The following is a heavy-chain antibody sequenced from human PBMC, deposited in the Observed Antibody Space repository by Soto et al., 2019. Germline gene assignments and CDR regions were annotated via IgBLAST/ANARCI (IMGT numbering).Heavy chain of an antibody. CDR1: GFTFSGSA. D-gene: IGHD2-15*01. CDR3: TSPGLLLHREDAFDI. CDR2: IRSKGNTDAT. V-gene: IGHV3-73*01. Sequence: GGSLRLSCAASGFTFSGSAVHRVRQASGRGLEWVGRIRSKGNTDATAYAASVKGRFAISRDDSKNTAYLQMNSLKTEDTAVYYCTSPGLLLHREDAFDIWGPGTMVTVSS. J-gene: IGHJ3*02.